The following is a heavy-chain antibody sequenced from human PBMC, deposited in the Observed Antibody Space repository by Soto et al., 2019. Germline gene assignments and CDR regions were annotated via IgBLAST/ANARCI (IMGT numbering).Heavy chain of an antibody. CDR2: ISYDGSSD. D-gene: IGHD6-13*01. CDR1: GFTFSSYV. CDR3: ARGLYSSSWYGGY. Sequence: QVLLVESGGGVVQPGRSLRLSCAASGFTFSSYVMHWVRQAPGKGLEGVAIISYDGSSDHYADSVKGRFTISRDNSKNTVYLQMNSLRAEDTAVYYCARGLYSSSWYGGYWGQGTLVTVSS. J-gene: IGHJ4*02. V-gene: IGHV3-30-3*01.